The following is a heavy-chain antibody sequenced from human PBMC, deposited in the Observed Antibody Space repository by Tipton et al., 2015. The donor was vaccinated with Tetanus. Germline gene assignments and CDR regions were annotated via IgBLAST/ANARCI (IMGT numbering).Heavy chain of an antibody. Sequence: SLRLSCAASGFTFRNYAMNWVRQAPGKGPEWVSAIHSGGDTFYADSVKGRFTISRDISKNTVYLEMNSLTAGDTAMYYCARDPTYYYNIGGYFDWGQGTLVTVSS. CDR3: ARDPTYYYNIGGYFD. V-gene: IGHV3-53*01. CDR2: IHSGGDT. CDR1: GFTFRNYA. J-gene: IGHJ4*02. D-gene: IGHD3-22*01.